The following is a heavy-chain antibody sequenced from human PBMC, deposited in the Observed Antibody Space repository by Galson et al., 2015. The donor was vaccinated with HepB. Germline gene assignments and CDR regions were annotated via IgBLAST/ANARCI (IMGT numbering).Heavy chain of an antibody. CDR3: AKDLGYHGNSPFDY. D-gene: IGHD4-23*01. J-gene: IGHJ4*02. V-gene: IGHV3-23*01. CDR1: GFTFSSYA. CDR2: ISGST. Sequence: SLRLSCAASGFTFSSYATSWVRQAPGKGLEWVSTISGSTFYADSVKGRFTVSRDNSKNTLYLRMNSLRAEDTAVYYCAKDLGYHGNSPFDYWGQGTLVTVSS.